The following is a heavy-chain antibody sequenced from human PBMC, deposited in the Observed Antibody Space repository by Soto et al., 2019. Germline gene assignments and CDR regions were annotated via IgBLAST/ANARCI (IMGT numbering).Heavy chain of an antibody. V-gene: IGHV4-34*01. J-gene: IGHJ4*02. CDR3: ASQYSPTEQLVRFDY. CDR2: INHSGST. D-gene: IGHD6-13*01. CDR1: GGSFSGYY. Sequence: SETLSLTCAVYGGSFSGYYWSWIRQPPGKGLEWIGEINHSGSTNYNPSLKSRVTISVDTSKNQFSLKLSSVTAADTAVYYCASQYSPTEQLVRFDYWGQGTRVTVSS.